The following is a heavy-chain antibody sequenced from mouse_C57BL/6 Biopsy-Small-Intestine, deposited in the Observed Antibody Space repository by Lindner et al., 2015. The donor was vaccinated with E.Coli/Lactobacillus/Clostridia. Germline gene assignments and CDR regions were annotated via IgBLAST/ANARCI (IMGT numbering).Heavy chain of an antibody. CDR1: GYAFSSSW. V-gene: IGHV1-82*01. D-gene: IGHD2-5*01. J-gene: IGHJ4*01. CDR2: IYPGDGDT. CDR3: ARRAYSNLYYAMDY. Sequence: VQLQESGPELVKPGASVKISCKASGYAFSSSWMNWVKQRPGKGLEWIGRIYPGDGDTNYNGKFKGKATLTVDQSSSTAYMQLNSLTSEDSAVYYCARRAYSNLYYAMDYWGQGTSVTVSS.